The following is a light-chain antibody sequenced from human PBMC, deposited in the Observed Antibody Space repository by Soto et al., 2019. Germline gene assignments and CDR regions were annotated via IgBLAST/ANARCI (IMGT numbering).Light chain of an antibody. CDR1: NIGGER. J-gene: IGLJ1*01. Sequence: SYVLTQPPSVSVAPGQTAKITCGGDNIGGERVHWYQQKPGQAPVLVVYDDSDRPSGIPERFAGSNFGNTATLIITRVEAGDEADYYCQVWHSRSDHYVFGSGTKLTVL. V-gene: IGLV3-21*02. CDR2: DDS. CDR3: QVWHSRSDHYV.